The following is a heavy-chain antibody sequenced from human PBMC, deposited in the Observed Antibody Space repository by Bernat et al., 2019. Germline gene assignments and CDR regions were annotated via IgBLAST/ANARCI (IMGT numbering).Heavy chain of an antibody. V-gene: IGHV3-33*01. CDR2: IWYDGSNK. CDR1: GFTFSSYG. D-gene: IGHD6-6*01. J-gene: IGHJ4*02. CDR3: AREITIAGRPADY. Sequence: QVQLVESGGGVVQPGRSLRLSCAASGFTFSSYGMHWVRQAPGKGLEWVAVIWYDGSNKYYADSVKGRFTISRDNSKNTLYLQMNSLRAEDTAVYYCAREITIAGRPADYWGQGTLVTVSS.